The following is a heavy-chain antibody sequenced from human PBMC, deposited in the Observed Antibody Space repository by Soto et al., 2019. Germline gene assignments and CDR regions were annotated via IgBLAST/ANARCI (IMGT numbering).Heavy chain of an antibody. V-gene: IGHV3-30*18. J-gene: IGHJ3*02. CDR2: ISYDGSNK. D-gene: IGHD3-3*01. CDR1: GFTFSSYD. Sequence: GGSLRLSCAASGFTFSSYDMHWVRQAPGKGLEWVAVISYDGSNKYYADSVKGRFTISRDNSKNTLYLQMNSLRAEDTAVYYCAKDGPYHTTLGAFDIWGQGTMVTVSS. CDR3: AKDGPYHTTLGAFDI.